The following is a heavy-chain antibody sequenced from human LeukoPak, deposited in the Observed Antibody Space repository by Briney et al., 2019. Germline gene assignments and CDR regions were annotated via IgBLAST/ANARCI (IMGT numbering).Heavy chain of an antibody. D-gene: IGHD3-22*01. CDR2: INPNSGGT. J-gene: IGHJ4*02. Sequence: ASVKVSCKASGYTFTGYYMHWVRQAPGQGLEWMGWINPNSGGTNYAQKFQGRVTMTRDTSISTAYMELSRLRSDDPAVYYCARDGDEGYYYDSSGYYTTFDYWGQGTLVTVSS. V-gene: IGHV1-2*02. CDR3: ARDGDEGYYYDSSGYYTTFDY. CDR1: GYTFTGYY.